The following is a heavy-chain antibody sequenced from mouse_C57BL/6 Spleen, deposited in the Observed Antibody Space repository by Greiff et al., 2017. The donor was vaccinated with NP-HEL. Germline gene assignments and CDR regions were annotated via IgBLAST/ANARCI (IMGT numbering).Heavy chain of an antibody. D-gene: IGHD1-1*01. CDR1: GYTFTSYD. V-gene: IGHV1-85*01. J-gene: IGHJ3*01. Sequence: VQLVESGPELVKPGASVKLSCKASGYTFTSYDINWVKQRPGQGLEWIGWIYPRDGSTKYNEKFKGKATLTVDTSSSTAYMELHSLTSEDSAVYFCARSEYYGSSAWFAYWGQGTLVTVSA. CDR2: IYPRDGST. CDR3: ARSEYYGSSAWFAY.